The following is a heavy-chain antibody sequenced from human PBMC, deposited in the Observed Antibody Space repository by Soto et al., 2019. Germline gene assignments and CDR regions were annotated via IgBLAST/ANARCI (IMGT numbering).Heavy chain of an antibody. D-gene: IGHD6-19*01. CDR3: ARDSEPTWSGYSSAPQGFDY. Sequence: QVQLVQSGAEVKKPGASVKVSCKASGYTFTSYGISWVRQAPGQGLEWMGWISAYNGNTNYAQKLQGRVTMTTDTSTSTAYMELRSLRSDDTAVYYCARDSEPTWSGYSSAPQGFDYWGQGTLVTVSS. CDR1: GYTFTSYG. J-gene: IGHJ4*02. CDR2: ISAYNGNT. V-gene: IGHV1-18*01.